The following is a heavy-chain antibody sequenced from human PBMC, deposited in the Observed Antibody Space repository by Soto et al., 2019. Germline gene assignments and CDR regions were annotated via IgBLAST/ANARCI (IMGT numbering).Heavy chain of an antibody. D-gene: IGHD2-15*01. V-gene: IGHV1-18*01. Sequence: QVQLVQSGAEVKKPGASVKVSCKASGYTFTSYGISWVRQAPGQGLEWMGWISAYNGNTNYAQKLQGRVTMTTDTSVRSDSLELTSLRCHVTAVHYCVSDIAVGLIDYWGQGTLVTVSS. CDR2: ISAYNGNT. CDR3: VSDIAVGLIDY. J-gene: IGHJ4*02. CDR1: GYTFTSYG.